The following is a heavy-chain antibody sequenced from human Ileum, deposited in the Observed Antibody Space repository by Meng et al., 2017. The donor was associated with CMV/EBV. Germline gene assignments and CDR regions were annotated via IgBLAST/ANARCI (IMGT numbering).Heavy chain of an antibody. CDR2: INVGNGNT. CDR3: ARIENGAHFGC. CDR1: GYTFTSYA. Sequence: QVQLVQSGAEVKKPGASVKVSCKASGYTFTSYAIHWVRQAPGQRLEWMGWINVGNGNTKYAGKFQGRVTMTTDTSANTAYMEVSSLRPEDTAVYFCARIENGAHFGCWGQGTLVTVSS. D-gene: IGHD4-17*01. J-gene: IGHJ4*02. V-gene: IGHV1-3*01.